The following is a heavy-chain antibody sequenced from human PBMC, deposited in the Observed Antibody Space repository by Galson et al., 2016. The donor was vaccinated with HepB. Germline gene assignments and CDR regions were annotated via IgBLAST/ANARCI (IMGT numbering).Heavy chain of an antibody. Sequence: SLRLSCAASGFVFSNYVMHWVRQAPGKGLEWVAGLSYNGLNQHYPDSLMGRFTVSRDNSKSIMYLQMDSLSPDATAVYYCTKQVAEGGLGDAWCEGTLVTVSA. D-gene: IGHD2-15*01. CDR1: GFVFSNYV. J-gene: IGHJ5*02. CDR3: TKQVAEGGLGDA. V-gene: IGHV3-30*18. CDR2: LSYNGLNQ.